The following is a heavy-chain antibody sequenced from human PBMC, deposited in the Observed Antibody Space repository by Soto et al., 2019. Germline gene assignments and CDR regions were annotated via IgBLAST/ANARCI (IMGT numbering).Heavy chain of an antibody. CDR1: GFTFSSYA. V-gene: IGHV3-33*08. Sequence: PGGPLRLSCSASGFTFSSYAMHWVRQAPGKGLEWVAVLWYDGSNDYYADSVKGRFTIARDNSKNTLYLQWSSLKASDTAMYYCARLPDYGSGSSLFYFDYSGQGTLVTVSS. D-gene: IGHD3-10*01. CDR2: LWYDGSND. J-gene: IGHJ4*01. CDR3: ARLPDYGSGSSLFYFDY.